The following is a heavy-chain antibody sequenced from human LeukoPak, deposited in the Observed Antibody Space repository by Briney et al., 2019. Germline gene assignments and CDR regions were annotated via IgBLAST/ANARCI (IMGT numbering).Heavy chain of an antibody. V-gene: IGHV1-8*01. Sequence: ASVTVSCKASGYTFTSYDINWVRQAPGQGLEWMGWMNPNSGHTGYTQKFQGRVTMTRDTSISTAYMELSSLKSEDTAVYYCVRVQSGSYARYGMDVWGQGTTVTVSS. CDR2: MNPNSGHT. CDR3: VRVQSGSYARYGMDV. CDR1: GYTFTSYD. J-gene: IGHJ6*02. D-gene: IGHD1-26*01.